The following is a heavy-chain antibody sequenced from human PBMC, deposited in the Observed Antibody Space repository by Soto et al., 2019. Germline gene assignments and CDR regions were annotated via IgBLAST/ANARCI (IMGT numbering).Heavy chain of an antibody. D-gene: IGHD2-15*01. J-gene: IGHJ4*02. CDR2: IYYSGST. CDR3: ARERSKTPKAIDY. Sequence: SETLSLTCTVSGGSISSGDYYWSWIRHPPAKGLEWIGYIYYSGSTYYNPSLKSRVTISVDTSKNQFPLKLSSVTAADTAVYYCARERSKTPKAIDYWGQGTLVTVSS. V-gene: IGHV4-30-4*01. CDR1: GGSISSGDYY.